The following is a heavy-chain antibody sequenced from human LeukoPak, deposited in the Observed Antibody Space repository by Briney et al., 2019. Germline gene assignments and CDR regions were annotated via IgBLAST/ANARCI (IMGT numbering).Heavy chain of an antibody. Sequence: SETLSLTCTVSGGSISSYYWSWIRQPPGKGLEWIGYIYYSGSTNYNPSLKSRVTISVDTSKNQFSLKLSSVTAADTAVYYCARRRYSYGYLGAFDIWGQGTMVTVSS. CDR1: GGSISSYY. CDR3: ARRRYSYGYLGAFDI. D-gene: IGHD5-18*01. CDR2: IYYSGST. J-gene: IGHJ3*02. V-gene: IGHV4-59*12.